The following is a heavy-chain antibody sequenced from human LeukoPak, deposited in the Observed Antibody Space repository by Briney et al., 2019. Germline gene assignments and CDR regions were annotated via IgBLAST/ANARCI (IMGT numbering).Heavy chain of an antibody. V-gene: IGHV3-48*01. CDR3: ARGGFIGSGYDDFDY. CDR2: ISSSSSTI. Sequence: HPGGSLRLSCAASGFTFSSYSMNWVRQAPGKGLEWVSYISSSSSTIYYADSVKGRFTISRDNAKNSLYLQMNSLRAEDTAVYYCARGGFIGSGYDDFDYWGQGTLVTVSS. J-gene: IGHJ4*02. D-gene: IGHD5-12*01. CDR1: GFTFSSYS.